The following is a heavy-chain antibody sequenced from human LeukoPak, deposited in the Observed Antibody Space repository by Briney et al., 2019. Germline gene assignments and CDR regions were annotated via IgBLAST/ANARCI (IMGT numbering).Heavy chain of an antibody. V-gene: IGHV4-34*01. D-gene: IGHD3-22*01. CDR3: ARWADSSGYRIDY. J-gene: IGHJ4*02. CDR2: INHSGST. Sequence: SETLSPTCAVYGGSFSGYYWSWIRQPPGKGLEWIGEINHSGSTNYNPSLKSRVTISVDTSKNQFSLKLSSVTAADTAVYYCARWADSSGYRIDYWGQGTLVTVSS. CDR1: GGSFSGYY.